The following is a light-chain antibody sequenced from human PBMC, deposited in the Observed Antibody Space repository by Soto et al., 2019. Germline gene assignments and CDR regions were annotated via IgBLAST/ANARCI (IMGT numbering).Light chain of an antibody. CDR3: QSYDSSLSGSNV. V-gene: IGLV1-40*01. J-gene: IGLJ1*01. CDR1: SSNIGAGYD. CDR2: GNS. Sequence: QAVVTQPPSVSGAPGQRVTISCTRSSSNIGAGYDVHWYQQLPGTAPKLLIYGNSNRPSGVPDRFSGSKSGTSASLAITGLQAEDEADYYCQSYDSSLSGSNVFGTGTKVTVL.